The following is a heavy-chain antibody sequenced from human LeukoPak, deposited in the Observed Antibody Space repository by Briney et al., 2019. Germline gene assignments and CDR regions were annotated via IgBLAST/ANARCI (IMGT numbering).Heavy chain of an antibody. CDR3: AKGYCGGYDCYSGYYMDV. D-gene: IGHD2-21*02. CDR2: IRFDGSNK. Sequence: GGSLRLSCAAAGFTFRTYDMYWVRQAPGKGLEWVAFIRFDGSNKYYADSVKGRFTISRDNSRNTLFLQMNSLRPEDTAVYYCAKGYCGGYDCYSGYYMDVWGKGTTVTVSS. V-gene: IGHV3-30*02. CDR1: GFTFRTYD. J-gene: IGHJ6*03.